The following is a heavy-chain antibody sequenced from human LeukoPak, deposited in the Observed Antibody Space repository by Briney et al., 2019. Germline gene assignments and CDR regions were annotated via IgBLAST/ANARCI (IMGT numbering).Heavy chain of an antibody. CDR1: GFTFRGYN. Sequence: GGSLRLSCGPSGFTFRGYNMNWVRQAPGKRPEWVSSISSSSSYIYYADSVKGRFTISRDNAKNSLYLQMNSLRAEDTALYYCASGASRADYWGQGTLVTVSS. J-gene: IGHJ4*02. D-gene: IGHD4-17*01. CDR3: ASGASRADY. CDR2: ISSSSSYI. V-gene: IGHV3-21*01.